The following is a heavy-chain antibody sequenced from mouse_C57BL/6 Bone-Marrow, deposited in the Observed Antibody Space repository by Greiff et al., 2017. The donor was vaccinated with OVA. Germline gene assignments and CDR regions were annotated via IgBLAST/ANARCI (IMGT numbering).Heavy chain of an antibody. CDR1: GFTFSSYG. J-gene: IGHJ2*01. CDR2: ISSGGSYT. Sequence: EVQLVESGGDLVKPGGSLKLSCAASGFTFSSYGMSWVRQTPDKRLEWVATISSGGSYTYYPDSVKGRFTISRDNAKNTLYLQMSSLKSEDTAMYYCAITGNYWGQGTTLTVSS. V-gene: IGHV5-6*01. CDR3: AITGNY.